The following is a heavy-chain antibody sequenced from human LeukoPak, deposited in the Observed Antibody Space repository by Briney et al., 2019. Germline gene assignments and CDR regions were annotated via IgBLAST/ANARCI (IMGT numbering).Heavy chain of an antibody. D-gene: IGHD3-16*01. CDR1: GGSISSYY. J-gene: IGHJ6*03. Sequence: SETLSLTCTVSGGSISSYYWSWIRQPAGKGLEWIGRIYTSGSTNYNPSLKSRVTMSVDTSKNHFSLKLSSVTAADTAVYYCARSITSYYYYYMDVWGKGTTVTVSS. CDR2: IYTSGST. V-gene: IGHV4-4*07. CDR3: ARSITSYYYYYMDV.